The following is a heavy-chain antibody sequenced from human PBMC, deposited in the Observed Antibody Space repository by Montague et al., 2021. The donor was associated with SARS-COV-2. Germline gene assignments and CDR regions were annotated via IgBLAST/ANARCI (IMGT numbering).Heavy chain of an antibody. V-gene: IGHV4-39*01. CDR1: GGPISGSSDY. CDR2: VDYSGNT. J-gene: IGHJ4*02. D-gene: IGHD5-18*01. CDR3: ARREYSYGWGD. Sequence: SETLSLTCTLTGGPISGSSDYWGWIRQSPGKGLEWNASVDYSGNTYYXPSLKSRLTISVDTSKNQFSLKLNSVTAADTALYYCARREYSYGWGDWGQGTLVTVSS.